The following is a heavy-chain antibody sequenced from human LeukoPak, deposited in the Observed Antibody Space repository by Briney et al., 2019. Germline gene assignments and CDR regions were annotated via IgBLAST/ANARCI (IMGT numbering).Heavy chain of an antibody. Sequence: GGSLRLSCSASGFTFRDYTVSWFRQAPGKGLEWVGLIRSEAYSGTTEYATSVKDRFTISRDDSNSIAYLHMNSLKTEDTAVYYCTDSSGYLLPDYWGQGTLVTVSS. V-gene: IGHV3-49*03. D-gene: IGHD3-22*01. J-gene: IGHJ4*02. CDR1: GFTFRDYT. CDR3: TDSSGYLLPDY. CDR2: IRSEAYSGTT.